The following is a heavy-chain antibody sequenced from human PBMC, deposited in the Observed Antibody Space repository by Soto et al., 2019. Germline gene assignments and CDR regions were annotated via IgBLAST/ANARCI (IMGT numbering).Heavy chain of an antibody. CDR2: IWYDGSNK. CDR1: GFTFSSYG. CDR3: AREHPAMGSLDF. V-gene: IGHV3-33*01. Sequence: QVQLVESGGGVVQPGRSLRLSCAASGFTFSSYGMHWVRQAPGKGLEWVAVIWYDGSNKYYADSVKGRFTISRDNSKNTLYLQMNSLSDEDTAVYYCAREHPAMGSLDFSGQGTMVTVSS. J-gene: IGHJ4*02. D-gene: IGHD5-18*01.